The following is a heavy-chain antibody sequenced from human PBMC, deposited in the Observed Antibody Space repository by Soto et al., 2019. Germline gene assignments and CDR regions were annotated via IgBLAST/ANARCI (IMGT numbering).Heavy chain of an antibody. CDR3: ATWNYYGSGSYPIDY. CDR2: FDPEDGET. Sequence: ASVKVSCKLSGYTLTELSMHWVRQAPGKGLEWMGGFDPEDGETIYAQKFQGRVTMTEDTSTDTAYMELSSLRSEDTAVYYCATWNYYGSGSYPIDYWGQGTLVTVSS. J-gene: IGHJ4*02. V-gene: IGHV1-24*01. CDR1: GYTLTELS. D-gene: IGHD3-10*01.